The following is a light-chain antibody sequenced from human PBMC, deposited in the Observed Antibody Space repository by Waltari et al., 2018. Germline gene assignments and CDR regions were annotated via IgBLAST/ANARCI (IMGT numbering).Light chain of an antibody. V-gene: IGKV1-5*03. CDR1: QSISSW. J-gene: IGKJ4*01. CDR2: KAS. Sequence: DIQMTQSPSTLSAPVGDRVPITCRASQSISSWLAWYQQKPGKAPKLLIYKASTLESGVPSRFSGSGSGTEFTLTISSLQPDDFATYYCQQYHSYSLTFGGGTKVEIK. CDR3: QQYHSYSLT.